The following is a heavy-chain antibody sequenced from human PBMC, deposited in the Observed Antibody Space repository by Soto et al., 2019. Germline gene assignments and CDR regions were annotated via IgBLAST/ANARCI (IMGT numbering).Heavy chain of an antibody. CDR3: AAGYLNYDSRVVYAFDI. J-gene: IGHJ3*02. D-gene: IGHD3-22*01. Sequence: ASVKVSCKASGFTFTSSAVQWVRQARGQRLEWIGWIVVGSGNTNYAQKFQERVTITRDMSTSTAYMELSSLRSEDTAVYYCAAGYLNYDSRVVYAFDIWGQGTMVTVSS. CDR1: GFTFTSSA. V-gene: IGHV1-58*01. CDR2: IVVGSGNT.